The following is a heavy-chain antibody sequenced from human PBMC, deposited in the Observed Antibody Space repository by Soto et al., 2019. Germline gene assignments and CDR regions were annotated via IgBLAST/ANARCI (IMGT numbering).Heavy chain of an antibody. J-gene: IGHJ3*02. Sequence: PSETLSLTCAVYGGSFSGYYWSWIRQPPGKGLEWIGEINHSASTNYNPSLKSRVTISVDTSKNQFSLKLSSVTAADTAVYYCARSQLELYYDFWSGSQSAFDIWGQGTMVTVSS. D-gene: IGHD3-3*01. V-gene: IGHV4-34*01. CDR2: INHSAST. CDR1: GGSFSGYY. CDR3: ARSQLELYYDFWSGSQSAFDI.